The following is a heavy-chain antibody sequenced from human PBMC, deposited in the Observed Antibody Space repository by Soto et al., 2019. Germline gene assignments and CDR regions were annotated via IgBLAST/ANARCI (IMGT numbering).Heavy chain of an antibody. J-gene: IGHJ6*02. V-gene: IGHV1-18*01. D-gene: IGHD3-3*01. CDR2: INPDNGNT. Sequence: QVQLVQSGAEVKKPGASVKVSCKASGYTFTRSGISWVRQAPGQGLEWLGWINPDNGNTNYAQHFRGRVSLTTDTSTSTAYMDLRSLRSDDTAVYYCARDQGITTFGVYSMYYYGMDVWGQGTTVAVSS. CDR3: ARDQGITTFGVYSMYYYGMDV. CDR1: GYTFTRSG.